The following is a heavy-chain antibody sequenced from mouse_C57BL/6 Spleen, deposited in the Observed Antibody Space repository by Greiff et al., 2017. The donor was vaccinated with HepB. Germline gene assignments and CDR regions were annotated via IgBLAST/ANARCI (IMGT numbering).Heavy chain of an antibody. V-gene: IGHV1-76*01. J-gene: IGHJ2*01. D-gene: IGHD2-10*01. CDR1: GYTFTDYY. CDR3: ASLLWFDY. CDR2: IYPGSGNT. Sequence: QVQLQQSGAELVRPGASVKLSCKASGYTFTDYYINWVKQRPGQGLEWIARIYPGSGNTYYNGKFKGKATLTADKSSSTAYMQLSSLTSEDSAVYFCASLLWFDYWGQGTTLTVSS.